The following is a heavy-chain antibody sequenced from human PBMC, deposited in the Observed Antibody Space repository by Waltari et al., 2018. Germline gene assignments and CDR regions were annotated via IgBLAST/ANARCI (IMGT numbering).Heavy chain of an antibody. CDR2: KKEDGRWE. Sequence: EVRLVESGGGLVQPGGSLRLSCVASGFSFKYYWMTWVRQAPGEGLGWGAKKKEDGRWENRVDSGKGRFTISKDKNKNSLYLQMNSLRAEDTALYYCARSGFCTGDSCFSAFYYFDYWGPGILVTVSS. CDR3: ARSGFCTGDSCFSAFYYFDY. V-gene: IGHV3-7*01. CDR1: GFSFKYYW. D-gene: IGHD2-15*01. J-gene: IGHJ4*02.